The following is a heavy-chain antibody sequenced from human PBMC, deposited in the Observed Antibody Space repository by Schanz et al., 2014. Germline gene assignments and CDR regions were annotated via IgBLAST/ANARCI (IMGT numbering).Heavy chain of an antibody. Sequence: QVQLVQSGAEVKKPGASVKVSCKAFGYSFTSYYIHWVRQAPGQGLEWMATINPSGGSTSFAQKFQGRVTMTRATSTSTVNMELTSLRSDDTAVYYCAREPLGCTGSGCQTYDAFDIWGQGTMVTVSS. J-gene: IGHJ3*02. D-gene: IGHD2-8*02. CDR3: AREPLGCTGSGCQTYDAFDI. CDR2: INPSGGST. V-gene: IGHV1-46*01. CDR1: GYSFTSYY.